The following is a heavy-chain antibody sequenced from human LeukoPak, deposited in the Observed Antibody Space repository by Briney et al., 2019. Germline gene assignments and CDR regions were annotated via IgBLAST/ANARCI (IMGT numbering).Heavy chain of an antibody. Sequence: SETLSLTCAVYGGSFSGYYWSWIRQPPGKGLEWIGEINHSGSTNYNPSLKSRVTISVDTSNNQFSLKLSSVTAADTAVYYCARSRGSSGYSVGHYYGMDVWGQGTTVTVSS. CDR3: ARSRGSSGYSVGHYYGMDV. CDR2: INHSGST. J-gene: IGHJ6*02. D-gene: IGHD3-22*01. V-gene: IGHV4-34*01. CDR1: GGSFSGYY.